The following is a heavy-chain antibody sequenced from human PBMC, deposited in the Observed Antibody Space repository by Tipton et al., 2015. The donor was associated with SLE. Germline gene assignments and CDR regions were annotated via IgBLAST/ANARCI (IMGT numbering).Heavy chain of an antibody. Sequence: SLRLSCAASGFTFSSYGMHWVRQAPGKGLEWVAVISYDGSNKYYADSVKGRFTISRDNSKNTLYLQMNSLRAEDTAVYYCLVGIHFGYWGQGTLVTVSS. CDR1: GFTFSSYG. D-gene: IGHD2-21*01. J-gene: IGHJ4*02. V-gene: IGHV3-30*19. CDR3: LVGIHFGY. CDR2: ISYDGSNK.